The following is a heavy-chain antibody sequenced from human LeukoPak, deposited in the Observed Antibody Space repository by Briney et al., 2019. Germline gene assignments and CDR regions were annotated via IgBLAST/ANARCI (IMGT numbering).Heavy chain of an antibody. V-gene: IGHV3-21*01. Sequence: GGSLRLSCAASGFSSSRYNMNWVRQAPGKGLEGVSLICRSSSLISYVDSVKGRFTISRDNTKNSLYLHINSLRAADTAVYYLARDLSCGGDGDHWGQGTLVTVSS. CDR1: GFSSSRYN. D-gene: IGHD2-21*02. J-gene: IGHJ4*02. CDR3: ARDLSCGGDGDH. CDR2: ICRSSSLI.